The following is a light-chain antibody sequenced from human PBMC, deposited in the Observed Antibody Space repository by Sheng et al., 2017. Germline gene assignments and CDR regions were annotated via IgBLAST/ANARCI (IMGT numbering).Light chain of an antibody. V-gene: IGKV1-12*01. CDR1: QDVRTW. J-gene: IGKJ4*01. CDR2: ASS. CDR3: QQTAISPPT. Sequence: DIQMTQSPSSVSASVRDTVTISCRASQDVRTWVAWYQQSPGKGPKLLIYASSSLHTGVPSRFSGTGSGTYFSLTISSLQSEDFATYFCQQTAISPPTFGVGTKVEIK.